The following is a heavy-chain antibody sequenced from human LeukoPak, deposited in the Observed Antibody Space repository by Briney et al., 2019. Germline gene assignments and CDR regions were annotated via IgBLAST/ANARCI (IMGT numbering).Heavy chain of an antibody. V-gene: IGHV3-7*01. CDR1: GFMFNTNW. Sequence: GGSLRLSCTASGFMFNTNWMSWVRQAPGKGLEWLANIKPDGREKYYVDSVRGRFTISRDNAENSVSLQINSLRAEDTAVYYCARHYRFAFHICGQGTRVTVSS. CDR2: IKPDGREK. CDR3: ARHYRFAFHI. D-gene: IGHD1-14*01. J-gene: IGHJ3*02.